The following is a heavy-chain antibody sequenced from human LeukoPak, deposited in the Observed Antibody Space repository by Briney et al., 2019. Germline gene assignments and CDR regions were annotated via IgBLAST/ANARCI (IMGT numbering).Heavy chain of an antibody. CDR1: GYTFTSYY. D-gene: IGHD6-13*01. J-gene: IGHJ4*02. CDR2: INPSGGST. V-gene: IGHV1-46*03. CDR3: AREGIAAAGKDY. Sequence: ASVKVSCKASGYTFTSYYMHWVRQAPGQGLEWMGMINPSGGSTSYAQKFQGRVTMTRDTSTSTVYMELSSLRSEDTAVYYCAREGIAAAGKDYWGQGTLVTVSS.